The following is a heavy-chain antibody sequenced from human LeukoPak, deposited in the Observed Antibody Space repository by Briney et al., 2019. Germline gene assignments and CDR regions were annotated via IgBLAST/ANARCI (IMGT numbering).Heavy chain of an antibody. CDR1: GFTFSSYW. V-gene: IGHV3-7*03. CDR2: IKQDGSEK. CDR3: ARRYYYGSGSYGPNYY. Sequence: PGGSLRLSCAASGFTFSSYWMSLVRQAPGKGLEWVANIKQDGSEKYYVDSVKGRFTISRDNAKNSLYLQMNSLRSEDTAVYYCARRYYYGSGSYGPNYYWGQGTLVTVSS. D-gene: IGHD3-10*01. J-gene: IGHJ4*02.